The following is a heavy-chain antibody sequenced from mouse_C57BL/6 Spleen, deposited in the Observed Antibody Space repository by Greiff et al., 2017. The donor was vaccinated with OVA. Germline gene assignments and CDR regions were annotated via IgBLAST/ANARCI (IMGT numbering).Heavy chain of an antibody. CDR2: IHPNSGST. CDR1: GYTFTSYW. D-gene: IGHD1-1*02. V-gene: IGHV1-64*01. Sequence: QVQLQQPGAELVKPGASVKLSCKASGYTFTSYWMHWVKQRPGQGLEWIGMIHPNSGSTNYNEKFKSKATLNVDKSSSTAYMQLSSLTSEDSAVYYCSSACTVVPSMDYWGQGPSVTVSS. CDR3: SSACTVVPSMDY. J-gene: IGHJ4*01.